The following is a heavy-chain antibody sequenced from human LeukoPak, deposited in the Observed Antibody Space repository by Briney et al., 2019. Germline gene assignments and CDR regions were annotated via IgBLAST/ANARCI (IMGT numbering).Heavy chain of an antibody. Sequence: GGSLRLSCAASGFTFSSYAMSWVRQAPGKGLEWVSAISGSGGSTYYADPVKGRFTISRDSSKNTLYLQMNSLRAEDTAVYYCAKDVGYSSGWTPGYYFDYWGQGTLVTVSS. V-gene: IGHV3-23*01. CDR1: GFTFSSYA. D-gene: IGHD6-19*01. CDR2: ISGSGGST. J-gene: IGHJ4*02. CDR3: AKDVGYSSGWTPGYYFDY.